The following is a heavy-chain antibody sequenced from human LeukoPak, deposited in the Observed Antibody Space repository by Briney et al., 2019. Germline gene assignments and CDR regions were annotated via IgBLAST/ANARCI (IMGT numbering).Heavy chain of an antibody. CDR3: AREAGYCSGGSCGSYWYFDL. D-gene: IGHD2-15*01. CDR1: GYTFTSYG. V-gene: IGHV1-18*01. CDR2: ISAYNGNT. Sequence: GASVKVSCKASGYTFTSYGISWVRQAPGQGLEWMGWISAYNGNTNYAQKLQGRVTMTTDTSTSTAYMELRSLRSDDTAVYYCAREAGYCSGGSCGSYWYFDLWGRGTLVTVSS. J-gene: IGHJ2*01.